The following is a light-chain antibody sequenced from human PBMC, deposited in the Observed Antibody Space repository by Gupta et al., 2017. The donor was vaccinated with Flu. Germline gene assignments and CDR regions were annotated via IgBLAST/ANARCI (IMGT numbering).Light chain of an antibody. CDR3: QAGDSTRV. CDR1: GLGNKY. J-gene: IGLJ3*02. Sequence: VSPGQTASITCSGDGLGNKYAHWYQHKPGQSPVLVIDRDNKRPSGIPERFSGSNSGNAATLTISGTKAMDEADYYCQAGDSTRVFGGGTKLTVL. V-gene: IGLV3-1*01. CDR2: RDN.